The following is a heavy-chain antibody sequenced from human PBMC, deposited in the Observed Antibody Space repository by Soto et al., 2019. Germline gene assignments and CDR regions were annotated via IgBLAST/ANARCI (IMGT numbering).Heavy chain of an antibody. CDR2: IYYSGST. D-gene: IGHD5-12*01. CDR3: AASCVACGGFNYYGMDV. Sequence: QVQLQESGPGLVKPSQTLSLTCTVSGGSISSGGYYWSWIRQHPGKGLEWIGYIYYSGSTYYNPSLKSRVTISVDSSKNQFSLKLSSVTAADTAVYYCAASCVACGGFNYYGMDVWGQGTTVTVSS. V-gene: IGHV4-31*03. J-gene: IGHJ6*02. CDR1: GGSISSGGYY.